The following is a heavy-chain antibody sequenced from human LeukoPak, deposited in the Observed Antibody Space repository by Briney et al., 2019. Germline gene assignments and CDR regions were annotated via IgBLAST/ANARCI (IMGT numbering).Heavy chain of an antibody. CDR3: ARARGSDHEGYYYYMDV. Sequence: SQTLSLTCTVSGGSISSGSYYWSWIRQPPGKGLEWIGYIYYSGSTNYNPSLKSRVTISVDTSKNQFSLKLSSVTAADTAVYYCARARGSDHEGYYYYMDVWGKGTTVTVSS. CDR2: IYYSGST. D-gene: IGHD1-14*01. CDR1: GGSISSGSYY. J-gene: IGHJ6*03. V-gene: IGHV4-61*01.